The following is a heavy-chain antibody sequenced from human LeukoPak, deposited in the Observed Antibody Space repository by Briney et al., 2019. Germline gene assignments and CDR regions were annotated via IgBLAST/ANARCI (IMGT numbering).Heavy chain of an antibody. Sequence: PSETLSLTCTVSGGSISSYYRSWIRQPPGKGLEWIGYIYYSGSTNYNPSLKSRVTISVDTSKNQFSLKLSSVTAADTAVYYCARAIRYEAFDIWGQGTMVTVSS. CDR1: GGSISSYY. CDR3: ARAIRYEAFDI. J-gene: IGHJ3*02. V-gene: IGHV4-59*01. CDR2: IYYSGST. D-gene: IGHD3-3*02.